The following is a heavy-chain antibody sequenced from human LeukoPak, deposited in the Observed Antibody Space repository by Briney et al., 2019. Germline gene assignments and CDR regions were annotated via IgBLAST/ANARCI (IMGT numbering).Heavy chain of an antibody. V-gene: IGHV4-31*03. Sequence: SQTLSLTCTVSGGSISSGGYYWSWIRQHPGKGLEWIGYIYYSGSTYYNPSLKSRVTISVDTSKNQFSLKLSSVTAADTAVYYCAREDLSDCSGGSCAQDDAFDIWGQGTMVTVSS. J-gene: IGHJ3*02. CDR2: IYYSGST. D-gene: IGHD2-15*01. CDR3: AREDLSDCSGGSCAQDDAFDI. CDR1: GGSISSGGYY.